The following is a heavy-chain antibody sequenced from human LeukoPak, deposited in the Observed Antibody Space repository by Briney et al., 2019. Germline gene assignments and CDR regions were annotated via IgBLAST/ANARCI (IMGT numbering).Heavy chain of an antibody. CDR3: ATPPAVAGGGS. V-gene: IGHV3-7*01. CDR2: IKPDAGEE. Sequence: PGGSLRLSCAASGFTFSTYWMSWVRQAPGNRLDWVATIKPDAGEEYYVDSVKGRFSISRDNAKSSLYLQMNSMRGDDTAVYYCATPPAVAGGGSWGQGTPVTVSS. CDR1: GFTFSTYW. D-gene: IGHD6-19*01. J-gene: IGHJ4*02.